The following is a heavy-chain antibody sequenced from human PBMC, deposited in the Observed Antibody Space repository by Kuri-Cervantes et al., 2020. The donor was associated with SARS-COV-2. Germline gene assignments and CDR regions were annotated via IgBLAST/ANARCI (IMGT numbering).Heavy chain of an antibody. J-gene: IGHJ4*02. Sequence: GGSLRLSCAASGFTFSSYAMSWVRQAPGKGLGWVSSISSSSTYIYYADSVKGRFTISNDNAKNSLYLQMNSLRAEDTAVYYCAKDLSVEMATIPFDYWGQGTLVTVSS. CDR3: AKDLSVEMATIPFDY. CDR2: ISSSSTYI. D-gene: IGHD5-24*01. CDR1: GFTFSSYA. V-gene: IGHV3-21*04.